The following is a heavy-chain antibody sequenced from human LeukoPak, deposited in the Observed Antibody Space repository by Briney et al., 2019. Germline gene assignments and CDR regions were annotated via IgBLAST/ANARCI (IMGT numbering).Heavy chain of an antibody. V-gene: IGHV4-59*08. CDR1: GGSISSYY. J-gene: IGHJ4*02. Sequence: PSETLSLTCTVSGGSISSYYWSWIRQPPGKGLEWIGYIYYSGSTNYNPSLKSRVTISVDTSKNQFSLKLSSVTAADTAVYYCARLRYYYGSGREVDYWGQGTLVTVSS. CDR3: ARLRYYYGSGREVDY. CDR2: IYYSGST. D-gene: IGHD3-10*01.